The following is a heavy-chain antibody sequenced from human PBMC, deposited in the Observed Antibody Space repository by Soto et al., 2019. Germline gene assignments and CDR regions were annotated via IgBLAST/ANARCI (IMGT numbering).Heavy chain of an antibody. J-gene: IGHJ3*02. CDR1: GFTFSSYA. CDR2: ISGSGGST. Sequence: PRLSCAASGFTFSSYAMSWVRQAPGKGLEWVSAISGSGGSTYYADSVKGRFTISRDNSKNTLYLQMNSLRAEDTAVYYCAKPDYNIVVVPAASGWAFDIWGQGTMITVSS. V-gene: IGHV3-23*01. CDR3: AKPDYNIVVVPAASGWAFDI. D-gene: IGHD2-2*01.